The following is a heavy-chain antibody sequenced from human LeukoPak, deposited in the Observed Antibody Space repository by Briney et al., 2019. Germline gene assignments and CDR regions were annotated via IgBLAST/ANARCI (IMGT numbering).Heavy chain of an antibody. D-gene: IGHD2-8*01. CDR3: ARDLYCTNGVCYNTNAFDI. J-gene: IGHJ3*02. V-gene: IGHV1-46*01. Sequence: ASVKVSCKASGYTFTSYYMHWVRQAPGQGLEWMGIINPSGGSTSYAQKFQGRVTMTRDTSTSTVYMELSSLRSEDTAVYYCARDLYCTNGVCYNTNAFDIWGQGTMVTVSS. CDR1: GYTFTSYY. CDR2: INPSGGST.